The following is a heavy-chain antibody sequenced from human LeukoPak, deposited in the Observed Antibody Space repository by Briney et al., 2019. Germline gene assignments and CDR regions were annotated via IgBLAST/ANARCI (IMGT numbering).Heavy chain of an antibody. CDR2: INPNSGGT. V-gene: IGHV1-2*02. CDR1: GYTFTGYY. D-gene: IGHD6-13*01. CDR3: ARDPYSSSWYPRSYYYYGMDV. J-gene: IGHJ6*02. Sequence: ASVKVSCKASGYTFTGYYMHWVRQAPGQGLEWMGWINPNSGGTSYAQKFQGRVTMTRDTSISTAHMELSRLRSDDTAVYYCARDPYSSSWYPRSYYYYGMDVWGQGTTVTVSS.